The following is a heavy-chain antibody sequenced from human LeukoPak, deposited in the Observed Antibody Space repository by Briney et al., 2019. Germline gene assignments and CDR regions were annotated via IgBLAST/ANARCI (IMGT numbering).Heavy chain of an antibody. D-gene: IGHD3-3*01. CDR2: ISSSSSYI. CDR3: ARESITILSVGYYYMDV. J-gene: IGHJ6*03. CDR1: GFTFSSYE. V-gene: IGHV3-21*05. Sequence: GGSLRLSCAASGFTFSSYEMNWVRQAPGKGLEWVSYISSSSSYIYYADSVKGRFTISRDNAKNSLYLQMNSLRAEDTAVYYCARESITILSVGYYYMDVWGKGTTVTVSS.